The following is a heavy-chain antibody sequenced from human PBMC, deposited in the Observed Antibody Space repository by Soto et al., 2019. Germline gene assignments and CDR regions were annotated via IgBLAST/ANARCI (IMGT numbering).Heavy chain of an antibody. D-gene: IGHD1-26*01. CDR2: ISDSGRNT. CDR3: PRLSSGSYDY. Sequence: EVQLLESGGGLGQPGGSLRLSCTASGFTFGSYAMTWVRQAPGKGLEWVSTISDSGRNTYYAGSVKGRFTISRDNSKNTLYLQMNSLRAEDTAVYYCPRLSSGSYDYWGQGTLVTVSS. CDR1: GFTFGSYA. V-gene: IGHV3-23*01. J-gene: IGHJ4*02.